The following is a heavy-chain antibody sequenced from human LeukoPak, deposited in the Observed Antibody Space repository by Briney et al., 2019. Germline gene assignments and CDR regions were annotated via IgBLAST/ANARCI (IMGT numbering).Heavy chain of an antibody. J-gene: IGHJ4*02. CDR3: ARHEKLGQFDY. CDR1: SGSISSYY. CDR2: VYYSGSA. V-gene: IGHV4-59*08. Sequence: SETLSLTCTVSSGSISSYYWSWIRQPPGRGLEWIGYVYYSGSANYNPSLKSRVPISVDTSKNQFSLKLSSVTAADTAVYYCARHEKLGQFDYWGQGTLVTVSS. D-gene: IGHD3-10*01.